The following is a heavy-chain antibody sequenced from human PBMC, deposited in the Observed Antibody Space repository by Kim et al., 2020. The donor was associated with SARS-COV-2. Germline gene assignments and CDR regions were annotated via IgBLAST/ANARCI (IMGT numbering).Heavy chain of an antibody. Sequence: SETLSLTCTVSGGSISSYYWSWIRQPPGKGLEWIGYIYYSGSTNYNPSLKSRVTISVDTSKNQFSLKLSSVPAADTAVYYCARTMGSGSYLFDYWGQGTLVTVSS. D-gene: IGHD3-10*01. J-gene: IGHJ4*02. CDR3: ARTMGSGSYLFDY. CDR2: IYYSGST. CDR1: GGSISSYY. V-gene: IGHV4-59*13.